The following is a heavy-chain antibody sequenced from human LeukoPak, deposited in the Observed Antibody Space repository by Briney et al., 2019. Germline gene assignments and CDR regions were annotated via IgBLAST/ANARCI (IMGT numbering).Heavy chain of an antibody. V-gene: IGHV4-59*08. CDR2: IYYSGST. J-gene: IGHJ5*02. CDR3: ARHPNDNGSSGYSRLVVSTWFDP. CDR1: GGSISSYY. Sequence: SETLSLTCTVSGGSISSYYWSWIRQPPGKGLEWIGYIYYSGSTNYNPSLKSRVTISVDTSKNQFSLKLSSVTAADTAVYYCARHPNDNGSSGYSRLVVSTWFDPWGQGTLVTVSS. D-gene: IGHD3-22*01.